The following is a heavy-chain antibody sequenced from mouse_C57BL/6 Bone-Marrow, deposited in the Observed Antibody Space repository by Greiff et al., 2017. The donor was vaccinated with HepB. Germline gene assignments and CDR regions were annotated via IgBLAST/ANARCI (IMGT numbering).Heavy chain of an antibody. CDR1: GYTFTSYW. CDR3: ARTPYYSNYLYYAMDY. J-gene: IGHJ4*01. D-gene: IGHD2-5*01. Sequence: QVQLQQPGAELVKPGASVKLSCKASGYTFTSYWMQWVKQRPGQGLEWIGEIDPSDSYTNYNQKFKGTATLTGDTSSSTAYMQRSSLTSEDSAVYYCARTPYYSNYLYYAMDYWGQGTSVTVSS. V-gene: IGHV1-50*01. CDR2: IDPSDSYT.